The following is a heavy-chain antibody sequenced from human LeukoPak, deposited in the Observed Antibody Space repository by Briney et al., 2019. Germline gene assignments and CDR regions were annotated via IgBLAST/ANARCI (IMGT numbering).Heavy chain of an antibody. CDR1: GFTFDDYA. D-gene: IGHD3-3*01. V-gene: IGHV3-9*01. Sequence: GGSLRLSCAASGFTFDDYAMHWVRQAPGKGLEWVSGISWNSGSIGYADSVKGRFTISRDNAKNSLYLQMNSLRAEDTAVYYCARQGKAYDFWSGYYRFDYWGQGTLVTVSS. J-gene: IGHJ4*02. CDR2: ISWNSGSI. CDR3: ARQGKAYDFWSGYYRFDY.